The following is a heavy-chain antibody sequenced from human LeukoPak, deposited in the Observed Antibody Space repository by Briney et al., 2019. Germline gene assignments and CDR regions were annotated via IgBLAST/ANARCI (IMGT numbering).Heavy chain of an antibody. CDR3: ARDREFVTMVRGDPENWFDP. D-gene: IGHD3-10*01. J-gene: IGHJ5*02. V-gene: IGHV1-46*04. CDR1: GYTFTSYY. CDR2: INPSGGST. Sequence: ASVKVSCKASGYTFTSYYMHWVRQAPGQGLEWMGIINPSGGSTSYAQKLQGRVTMSRDMSTSTVYMELSSLRSEDTAVYHCARDREFVTMVRGDPENWFDPWGQGTLVTVSS.